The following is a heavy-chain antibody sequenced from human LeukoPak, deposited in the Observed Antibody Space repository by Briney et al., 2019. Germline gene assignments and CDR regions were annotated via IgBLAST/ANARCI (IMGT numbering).Heavy chain of an antibody. CDR2: IYGSGST. CDR3: AGLADSVGATMYTFNV. Sequence: SETLSLTCTVSGGSISSGTYYWSWIRQPAGKELEWIGRIYGSGSTNYNPSLKSRVTISLDTSKNRFSLKLSSVTAADTAVYYCAGLADSVGATMYTFNVWGQGTMVTVSS. D-gene: IGHD1-26*01. J-gene: IGHJ3*01. CDR1: GGSISSGTYY. V-gene: IGHV4-61*02.